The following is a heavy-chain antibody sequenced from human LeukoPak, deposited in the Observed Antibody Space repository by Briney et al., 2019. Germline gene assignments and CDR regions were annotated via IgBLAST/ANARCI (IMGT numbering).Heavy chain of an antibody. CDR1: GITFSNYY. J-gene: IGHJ4*02. V-gene: IGHV3-74*01. D-gene: IGHD3-16*01. Sequence: GGSLRLSRVTSGITFSNYYMHWVRQVPGEGLVWVSHIIQDGSVTSYADSVKGRFTISRDNAKNTVYLQLNNLRAEDTAVYYCATDDYRGLGYWGQGTLVTVSS. CDR3: ATDDYRGLGY. CDR2: IIQDGSVT.